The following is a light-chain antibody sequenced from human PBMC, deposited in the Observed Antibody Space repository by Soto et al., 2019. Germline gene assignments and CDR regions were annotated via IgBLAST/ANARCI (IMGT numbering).Light chain of an antibody. Sequence: ELVLTQSPGTLSLSPGEGATLSCRASQSISSNYFAWYQQRPGQAPRLLLYRASSRAAGIPDKFRGSGSGTDFTLTINRLEPEDFAVYYCQYYGNSLLTFGPGTRVDF. V-gene: IGKV3-20*01. J-gene: IGKJ3*01. CDR3: QYYGNSLLT. CDR2: RAS. CDR1: QSISSNY.